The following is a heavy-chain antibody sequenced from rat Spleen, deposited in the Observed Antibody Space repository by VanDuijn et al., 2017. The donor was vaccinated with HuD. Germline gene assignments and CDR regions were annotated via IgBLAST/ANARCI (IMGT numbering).Heavy chain of an antibody. CDR2: INNAGST. CDR3: ARSSYNNYYFHY. D-gene: IGHD1-10*01. V-gene: IGHV3-3*01. J-gene: IGHJ2*01. CDR1: FYSIISSYR. Sequence: EVLLQESGPGLVKPSQSLSLTCSVTFYSIISSYRWNWIRKFPGNKLEWMGYINNAGSTTYNPSLKSRISITRYTSRNQFFLQVNSVIIDDTATYYCARSSYNNYYFHYWGQGVMVTVSS.